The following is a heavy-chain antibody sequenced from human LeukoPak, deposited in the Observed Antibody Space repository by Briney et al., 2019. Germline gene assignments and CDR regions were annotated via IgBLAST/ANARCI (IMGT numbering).Heavy chain of an antibody. J-gene: IGHJ4*02. D-gene: IGHD3-22*01. Sequence: PGGSLRLSCAASGFTFSYYQMNWVRQAPGKGLEWVANINQVASEKNYVDSVKGRFTISRDNAKNSLYLQMNSVRAEDTAVYYCARDLFHYYYDSSGYSASLRYWGQGTLVTVSS. CDR1: GFTFSYYQ. CDR3: ARDLFHYYYDSSGYSASLRY. V-gene: IGHV3-7*01. CDR2: INQVASEK.